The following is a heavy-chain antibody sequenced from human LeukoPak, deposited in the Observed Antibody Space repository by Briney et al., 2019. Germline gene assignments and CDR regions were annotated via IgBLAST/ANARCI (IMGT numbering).Heavy chain of an antibody. CDR3: GKEGGA. V-gene: IGHV3-23*01. Sequence: GGSLRLSCAASGFTFSSYAMTWVRQAPGKGPEWVSAIGGRGGSTYYADSLGGRFTISRDNSKDMLYLQMNSLKVEDTATYYCGKEGGAWGQGTKVTVSS. CDR2: IGGRGGST. CDR1: GFTFSSYA. J-gene: IGHJ5*02. D-gene: IGHD3-16*01.